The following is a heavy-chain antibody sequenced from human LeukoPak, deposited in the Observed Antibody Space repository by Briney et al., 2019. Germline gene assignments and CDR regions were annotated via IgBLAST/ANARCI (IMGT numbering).Heavy chain of an antibody. Sequence: PGGSLRLSCAASGFTFSSYAMSWVRQAPGKGLEWVANIKRDGSEKYYVDSVKGRFTISGDSAKNSLYLQMNSLRAGDTAVYYCARDYMPARRQAYHNYYGLDVWGQGTTVIVSS. CDR2: IKRDGSEK. V-gene: IGHV3-7*01. D-gene: IGHD6-6*01. J-gene: IGHJ6*02. CDR3: ARDYMPARRQAYHNYYGLDV. CDR1: GFTFSSYA.